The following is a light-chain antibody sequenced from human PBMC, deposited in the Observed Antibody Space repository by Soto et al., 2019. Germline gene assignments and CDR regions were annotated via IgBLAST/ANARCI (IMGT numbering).Light chain of an antibody. CDR1: SSDVGSYNL. Sequence: QSALTQPASVSGSPGQSITISCTGTSSDVGSYNLVSWYQQHPGKAPKLMIYEVTEWPSGVSNRFSGSKSGNTASLTISGLHTEDEANYYCCSYAGSSTFVVFGGGTKVTVL. CDR2: EVT. J-gene: IGLJ2*01. CDR3: CSYAGSSTFVV. V-gene: IGLV2-23*02.